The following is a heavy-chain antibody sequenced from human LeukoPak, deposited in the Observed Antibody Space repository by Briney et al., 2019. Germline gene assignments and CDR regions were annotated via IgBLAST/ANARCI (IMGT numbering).Heavy chain of an antibody. Sequence: GGSLRLSCAASGFTFSMYWMSWVRQAPGKGPEWGANIKVDGSEIYYVDSVKGRFTISRDNAKNSLYLQMNSLRAEDTAVYYCARDLTPYGPDYWGQGTLVTVSS. V-gene: IGHV3-7*01. J-gene: IGHJ4*02. CDR2: IKVDGSEI. CDR3: ARDLTPYGPDY. CDR1: GFTFSMYW. D-gene: IGHD4-17*01.